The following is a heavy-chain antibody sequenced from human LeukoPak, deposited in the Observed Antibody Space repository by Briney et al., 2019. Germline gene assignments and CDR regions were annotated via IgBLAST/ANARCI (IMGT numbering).Heavy chain of an antibody. J-gene: IGHJ4*02. D-gene: IGHD3-16*02. Sequence: ASVKASCKASGYTFTSYGISWVRQAPGQGLEWMGWISAYNGNTNYAQKLQGRVTMTTDTSTSTAYMELRSLRSDDTAVYYCARGSYYDYVWGSYRSPYYFDYWGQGTLVTVSS. V-gene: IGHV1-18*01. CDR2: ISAYNGNT. CDR3: ARGSYYDYVWGSYRSPYYFDY. CDR1: GYTFTSYG.